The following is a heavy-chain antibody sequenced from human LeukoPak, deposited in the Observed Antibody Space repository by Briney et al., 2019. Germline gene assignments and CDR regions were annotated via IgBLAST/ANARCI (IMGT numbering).Heavy chain of an antibody. V-gene: IGHV3-7*03. CDR1: GFIFSNYW. J-gene: IGHJ4*02. Sequence: PGGSLRLSCAASGFIFSNYWMHWVRQAPGKGLEWVASVDQDGSEKYYVDSVKGRSTISRDNAKNSLYLQMNSLRAEDTAVYYCARSFDYWGQGTLVTVSS. CDR2: VDQDGSEK. CDR3: ARSFDY.